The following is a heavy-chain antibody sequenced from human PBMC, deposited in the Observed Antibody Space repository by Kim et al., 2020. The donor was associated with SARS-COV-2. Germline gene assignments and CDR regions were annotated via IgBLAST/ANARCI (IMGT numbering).Heavy chain of an antibody. CDR1: GFTFGDYN. J-gene: IGHJ4*02. CDR3: STEGKIAGSALFDF. CDR2: ITRSGSYA. Sequence: GSLRLSCAASGFTFGDYNMNLVRQAPGKGLEWVSSITRSGSYAYYAGSVKGRFTISRDNAKNSLFLQMNSLRAEDTAVYYFSTEGKIAGSALFDFWGQG. D-gene: IGHD6-13*01. V-gene: IGHV3-21*01.